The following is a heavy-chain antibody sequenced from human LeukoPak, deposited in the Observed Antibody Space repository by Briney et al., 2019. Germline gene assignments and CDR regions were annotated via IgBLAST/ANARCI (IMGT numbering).Heavy chain of an antibody. J-gene: IGHJ3*02. CDR3: ARLXWGXXXXXLKRGAFDI. D-gene: IGHD3-10*01. Sequence: PSETLSLTCTVSGGSISSYYWSWIRQPPGKGLEWIGYIYYSGSTNYNPSLKSRVTISVDTSKNQFSLKLSSVTAADTAVYYCARLXWGXXXXXLKRGAFDIWGQGTXV. V-gene: IGHV4-59*08. CDR2: IYYSGST. CDR1: GGSISSYY.